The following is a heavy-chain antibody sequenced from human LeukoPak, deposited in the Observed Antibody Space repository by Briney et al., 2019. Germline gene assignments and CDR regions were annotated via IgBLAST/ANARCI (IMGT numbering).Heavy chain of an antibody. Sequence: SEPLSLTCTVSGVSISSSRYYWGWLRQPPGKGLECIGSIYYSGSTYYNPSLKSRVTISVDTSKNQFSLKLSSVTAADTAVYYCARHLYCSSTSCWFDPWGQGTLVTVSS. CDR2: IYYSGST. J-gene: IGHJ5*02. CDR3: ARHLYCSSTSCWFDP. V-gene: IGHV4-39*01. D-gene: IGHD2-2*01. CDR1: GVSISSSRYY.